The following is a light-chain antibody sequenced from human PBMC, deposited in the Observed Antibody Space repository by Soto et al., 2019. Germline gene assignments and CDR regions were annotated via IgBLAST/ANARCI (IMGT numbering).Light chain of an antibody. V-gene: IGLV3-1*01. CDR1: KLGDKY. CDR3: QAWDSSTVV. CDR2: QSA. Sequence: SYELSQPPSVSVSPGRTAIITCSGDKLGDKYACWYQQKPGQSPVLVIYQSAERPSGIPERFSGSNSGNTATLTISGTQAMDEADYYCQAWDSSTVVFGGGTKVTVL. J-gene: IGLJ2*01.